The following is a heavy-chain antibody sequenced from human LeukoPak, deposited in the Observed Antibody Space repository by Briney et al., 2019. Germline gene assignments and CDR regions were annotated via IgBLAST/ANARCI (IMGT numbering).Heavy chain of an antibody. CDR3: AREGREYDYVWGSYRRGFDY. V-gene: IGHV4-39*07. CDR2: IYYSGST. Sequence: PSETLSLTCTVSGGSISSSSYYWGWIRQPPGKGLEWIGSIYYSGSTYYNPSLKSRVTMSVDTSKNQFSLKLSSVTAADTAVYYCAREGREYDYVWGSYRRGFDYWGQGTLVTVSS. D-gene: IGHD3-16*02. CDR1: GGSISSSSYY. J-gene: IGHJ4*02.